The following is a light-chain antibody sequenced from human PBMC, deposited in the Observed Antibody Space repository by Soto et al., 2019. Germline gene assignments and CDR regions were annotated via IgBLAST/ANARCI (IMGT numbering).Light chain of an antibody. CDR2: AAS. CDR3: QQFKSYPFT. V-gene: IGKV1-9*01. Sequence: IQLTQSPASLSASVGDRVTISCRASQDISDSLVWYQQNPGQAPKLLIYAASTLQSGVPSRFSGSGSGTDFTLTISSLHPADFANYYCQQFKSYPFTFGQGTKLEI. CDR1: QDISDS. J-gene: IGKJ2*01.